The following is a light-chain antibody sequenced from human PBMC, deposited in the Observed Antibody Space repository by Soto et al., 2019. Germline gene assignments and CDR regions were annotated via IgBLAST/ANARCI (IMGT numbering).Light chain of an antibody. CDR3: QQRSNWPPT. Sequence: EIVLTQSPATLSSSPGEKATLSCRASQSVGSYLSWYQQKPGQSPRLLMYDVSNRATGIPARFSGSGSGTDFTLTITGLDPEDFAVYYCQQRSNWPPTFGQGTKLEIK. CDR1: QSVGSY. V-gene: IGKV3-11*01. CDR2: DVS. J-gene: IGKJ2*01.